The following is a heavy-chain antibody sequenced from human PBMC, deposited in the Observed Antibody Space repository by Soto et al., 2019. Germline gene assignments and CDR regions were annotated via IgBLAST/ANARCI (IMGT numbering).Heavy chain of an antibody. CDR2: ISSGSTYA. V-gene: IGHV3-11*06. D-gene: IGHD3-3*01. J-gene: IGHJ5*02. CDR1: GFTFSADY. Sequence: QVQLVESGGGLVKPGGSLRLSCAASGFTFSADYMSWIRQAPGKGLEWVSYISSGSTYANYADSVKGRFSISRDDAKNSLYLQMNNLRVEDTAVYYCAGARGPGSGAWFDPWGQGTLVTVSS. CDR3: AGARGPGSGAWFDP.